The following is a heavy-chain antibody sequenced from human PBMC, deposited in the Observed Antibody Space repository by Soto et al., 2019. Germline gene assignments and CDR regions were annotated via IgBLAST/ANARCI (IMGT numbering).Heavy chain of an antibody. CDR1: GGSISSGGYY. CDR3: ARVPDY. Sequence: QVQLQESGPGLVKPSQTLSLTCTVSGGSISSGGYYWSWLRQHPGKGLEWIRYIYYSRRTYYNPSLKSRVTISVDSSKIQSSLKLSSVTAADTAVNYCARVPDYWGQGTLVTVSS. CDR2: IYYSRRT. J-gene: IGHJ4*02. V-gene: IGHV4-31*03.